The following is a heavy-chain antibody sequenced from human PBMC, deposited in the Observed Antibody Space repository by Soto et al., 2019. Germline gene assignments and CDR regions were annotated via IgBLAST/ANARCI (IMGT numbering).Heavy chain of an antibody. CDR1: GGSSSSGDYY. V-gene: IGHV4-30-4*01. CDR3: ARGAAMDPHNYYYYGMDV. J-gene: IGHJ6*02. Sequence: PSETLSLTCTVSGGSSSSGDYYWSWIRHPPGKGLDWIGYIYYSGSTYSNPSLKSRVTISVDTSKNQFSLKRRSVTAADTAVYYCARGAAMDPHNYYYYGMDVWGQGTTVTVSS. CDR2: IYYSGST. D-gene: IGHD5-18*01.